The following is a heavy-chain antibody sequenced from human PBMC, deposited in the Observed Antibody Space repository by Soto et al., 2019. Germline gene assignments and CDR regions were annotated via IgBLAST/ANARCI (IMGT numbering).Heavy chain of an antibody. CDR2: IYHSGST. Sequence: SETLSLTCAVSGYSISSGYYWGWIRQPPGKGLEWIGSIYHSGSTYYNPSLKSRVTISVDTSKNQFSLKLSSVTAADTAVYYCARESSGYSDYWGQGTLVTAPQ. CDR3: ARESSGYSDY. J-gene: IGHJ4*02. V-gene: IGHV4-38-2*02. D-gene: IGHD3-22*01. CDR1: GYSISSGYY.